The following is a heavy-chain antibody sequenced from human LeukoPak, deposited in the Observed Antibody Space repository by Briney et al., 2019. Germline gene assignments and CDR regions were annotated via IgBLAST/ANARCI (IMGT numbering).Heavy chain of an antibody. CDR3: ARLYYDSSGYYDDAFDI. CDR2: MNPNSGNT. J-gene: IGHJ3*02. Sequence: ASVKVSCKASGYTFTSYDINSVRQATGHGLEWMGWMNPNSGNTGYAQKFQGRVTITRNTSISTAYMELSSLRSEDTAVYYCARLYYDSSGYYDDAFDIWGQGTMVTVSS. D-gene: IGHD3-22*01. V-gene: IGHV1-8*03. CDR1: GYTFTSYD.